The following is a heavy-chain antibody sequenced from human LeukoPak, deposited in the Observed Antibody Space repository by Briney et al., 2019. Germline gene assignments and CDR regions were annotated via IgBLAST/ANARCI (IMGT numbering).Heavy chain of an antibody. V-gene: IGHV1-18*01. CDR3: ARDSCTNDVCYIGY. CDR1: GYTFTNYG. Sequence: GASVKVSCKASGYTFTNYGISWVRQAPGQGLEWMGWTSAHNGYTNYAQKFQGRVTMTTDTSTSTAYMELRSLRSDDTAVYYCARDSCTNDVCYIGYWGQGTLVTVSS. D-gene: IGHD2-8*01. CDR2: TSAHNGYT. J-gene: IGHJ4*02.